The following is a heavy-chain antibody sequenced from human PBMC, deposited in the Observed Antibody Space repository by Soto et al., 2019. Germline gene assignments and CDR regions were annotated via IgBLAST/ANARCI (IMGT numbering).Heavy chain of an antibody. D-gene: IGHD4-17*01. J-gene: IGHJ4*02. CDR1: GFTFSSYA. V-gene: IGHV3-23*01. Sequence: RRLSCAASGFTFSSYAMNWVRQAPGKGLEWVSSISGHAGSTYYADSVKGRFTISRDNSRNTLYLQMISLRAEDTAVYYCARLGGDYDYWGQGTLVTVSS. CDR3: ARLGGDYDY. CDR2: ISGHAGST.